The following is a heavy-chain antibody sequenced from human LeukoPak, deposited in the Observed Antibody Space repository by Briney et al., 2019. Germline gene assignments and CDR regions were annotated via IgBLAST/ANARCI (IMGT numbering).Heavy chain of an antibody. J-gene: IGHJ4*02. CDR2: ISSSGSTI. Sequence: GGSLSLSCAASGFTFSDYYMSWIRQAPGKGLEWVSYISSSGSTIHYADSVKGRFTISRDNAKNSLYLQMNSLRAEDTAVYYCARGRVVVVAATLGWVDYWGQGTLVTVSS. V-gene: IGHV3-11*01. CDR3: ARGRVVVVAATLGWVDY. D-gene: IGHD2-15*01. CDR1: GFTFSDYY.